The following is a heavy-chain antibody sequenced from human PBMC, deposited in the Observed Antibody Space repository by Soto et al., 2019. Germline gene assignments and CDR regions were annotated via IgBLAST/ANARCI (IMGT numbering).Heavy chain of an antibody. J-gene: IGHJ4*02. Sequence: GESLKISCKGSGYSFTSYWIGWVRQMPGKGLEWMGIIYPGDSDTRYSPSIQGQVTISADKSISTACLQWSSLKASDTARYYCARRWELGTYYFDYWGQGTLVTVSS. D-gene: IGHD7-27*01. V-gene: IGHV5-51*01. CDR2: IYPGDSDT. CDR1: GYSFTSYW. CDR3: ARRWELGTYYFDY.